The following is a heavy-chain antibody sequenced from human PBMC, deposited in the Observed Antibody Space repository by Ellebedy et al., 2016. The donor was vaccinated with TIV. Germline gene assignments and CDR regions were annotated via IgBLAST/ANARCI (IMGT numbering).Heavy chain of an antibody. D-gene: IGHD2-2*01. Sequence: AASVKVSCKASGYTFTNYGISWVRQAPGQGLEWMGWISGYNGNTDSAQKFQGRVTMTTDTSTSTVYMELRSLRSDDTAVYYCARSRVVAVPTIFDYWGQGTLVTVSS. CDR2: ISGYNGNT. J-gene: IGHJ4*02. CDR3: ARSRVVAVPTIFDY. CDR1: GYTFTNYG. V-gene: IGHV1-18*01.